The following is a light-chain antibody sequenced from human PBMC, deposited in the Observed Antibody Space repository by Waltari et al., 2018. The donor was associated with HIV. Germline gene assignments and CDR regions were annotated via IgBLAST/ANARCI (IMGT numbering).Light chain of an antibody. V-gene: IGKV3-20*01. CDR3: QQYGSSFWT. CDR1: ENVKSTY. J-gene: IGKJ1*01. Sequence: EIVLTQSPGTLSLSPGERAALSCRASENVKSTYLAWYQQRPGQGPRLLMYGSSSRASGNPERFVGSGSGTDFTLNITRLEPEDFAMYYCQQYGSSFWTFGQGTKVEMK. CDR2: GSS.